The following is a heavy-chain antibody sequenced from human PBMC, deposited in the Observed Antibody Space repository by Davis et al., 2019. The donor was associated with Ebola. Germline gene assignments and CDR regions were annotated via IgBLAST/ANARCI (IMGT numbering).Heavy chain of an antibody. Sequence: GGSLRLSCAPSGFTFSDYYMSWIRQAPGKGLEWVSSISSSSSYIYYADSVKGRFTISRDNAKNSLYLQMNSLRAEDTAVYYCARDTVQGVIIGINWFDPWGQGTLVTVSS. CDR3: ARDTVQGVIIGINWFDP. J-gene: IGHJ5*02. CDR2: ISSSSSYI. V-gene: IGHV3-11*06. D-gene: IGHD3-10*01. CDR1: GFTFSDYY.